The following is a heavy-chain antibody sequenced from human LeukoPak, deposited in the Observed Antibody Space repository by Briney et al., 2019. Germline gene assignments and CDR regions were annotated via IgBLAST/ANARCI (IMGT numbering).Heavy chain of an antibody. CDR1: GFSFGGFG. CDR2: IGFDGNKK. V-gene: IGHV3-30*02. J-gene: IGHJ4*02. D-gene: IGHD3-16*02. CDR3: AKDLSYSFEIPAY. Sequence: GGSLRLSCAASGFSFGGFGMHWVRQAPGQGLEWVAFIGFDGNKKFIRDTVKGRFTISRDNSGNTLFLQMNSLRAEDTGVYYCAKDLSYSFEIPAYWGQGTLVTVSS.